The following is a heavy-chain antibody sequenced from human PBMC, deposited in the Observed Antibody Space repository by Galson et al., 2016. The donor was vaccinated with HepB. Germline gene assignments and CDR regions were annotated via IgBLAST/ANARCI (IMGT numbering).Heavy chain of an antibody. CDR3: AKAGGGWNYIDY. Sequence: SLRLSCAASGFTFFTYAMTWVRQAPGKGLEWVSTLDKSGGAKYYAGSLLGRFTISRDNSKNTLYLEMNSLTADDTAVYFCAKAGGGWNYIDYRGQGTLVTVSS. CDR2: LDKSGGAK. J-gene: IGHJ4*02. CDR1: GFTFFTYA. D-gene: IGHD6-19*01. V-gene: IGHV3-23*01.